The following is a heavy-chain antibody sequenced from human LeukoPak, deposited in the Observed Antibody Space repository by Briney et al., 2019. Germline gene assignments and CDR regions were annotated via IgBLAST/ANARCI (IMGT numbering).Heavy chain of an antibody. V-gene: IGHV3-33*06. CDR3: AKDGIGYCSGGSCQDAFDI. CDR1: GFTFSIYG. J-gene: IGHJ3*02. CDR2: IWYDGSNK. Sequence: GGSLRLSYAASGFTFSIYGMHWFRQAPGKGLEWGAVIWYDGSNKYYADSVKGRFTISRDNSKNTLYLQMNSLRAEDTAMYYCAKDGIGYCSGGSCQDAFDIWGQGTMVPLSS. D-gene: IGHD2-15*01.